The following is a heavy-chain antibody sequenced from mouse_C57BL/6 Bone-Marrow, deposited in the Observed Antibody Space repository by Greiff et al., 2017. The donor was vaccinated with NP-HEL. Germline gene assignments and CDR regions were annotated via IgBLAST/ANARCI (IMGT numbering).Heavy chain of an antibody. D-gene: IGHD2-4*01. J-gene: IGHJ4*01. V-gene: IGHV1-55*01. CDR2: IYPGSGST. CDR1: GYTFTSYW. Sequence: QVQLQQPGAELVKPGASVKMSCKASGYTFTSYWINWVKQRPGQGLEWIGDIYPGSGSTNYNEKFKSKATLTVDTSSSTAYMQLSSLTSEDSAVYYCARWNDYYYYAMDYWGQGTSVTVSS. CDR3: ARWNDYYYYAMDY.